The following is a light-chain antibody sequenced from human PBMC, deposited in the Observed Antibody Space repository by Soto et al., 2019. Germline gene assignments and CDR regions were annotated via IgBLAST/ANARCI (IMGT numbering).Light chain of an antibody. Sequence: DIQMTQSPSSLSASVGDRVTITCRASQSISSYLNWYQQKPGTAPKLLIYAASSLQSGVPSRLSGSGSGTDFTLTISSLQPEDFATYHCQQSYSTPYTFGQGTKLEIK. CDR3: QQSYSTPYT. CDR1: QSISSY. J-gene: IGKJ2*01. V-gene: IGKV1-39*01. CDR2: AAS.